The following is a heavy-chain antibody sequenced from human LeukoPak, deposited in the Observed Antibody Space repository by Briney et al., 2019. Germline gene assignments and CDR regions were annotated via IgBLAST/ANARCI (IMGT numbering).Heavy chain of an antibody. CDR3: ARGLRFLEWFSYFDY. D-gene: IGHD3-3*01. CDR2: INHSGST. Sequence: PSETLSLTCAVYGGSFSGYYWSWIRQPPGKGLEWIGEINHSGSTNYNPSLKSRVTISVDTSKNQFSLKLSSVTAADTAVYYCARGLRFLEWFSYFDYWGQGTLVTVSS. CDR1: GGSFSGYY. V-gene: IGHV4-34*01. J-gene: IGHJ4*02.